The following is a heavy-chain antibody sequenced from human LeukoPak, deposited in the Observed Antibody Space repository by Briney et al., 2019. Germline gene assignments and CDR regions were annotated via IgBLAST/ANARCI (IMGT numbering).Heavy chain of an antibody. D-gene: IGHD3-16*01. Sequence: SETLSLTCTVSGGSISSYYWSWIRQPPGKGLEWIGYIYYSGSTNYNPSLKSRVTISVDTSKNQFSLKQSSVTAADTAVYYCAREGGGNFDYWGQGTLVTVSS. V-gene: IGHV4-59*01. J-gene: IGHJ4*02. CDR3: AREGGGNFDY. CDR2: IYYSGST. CDR1: GGSISSYY.